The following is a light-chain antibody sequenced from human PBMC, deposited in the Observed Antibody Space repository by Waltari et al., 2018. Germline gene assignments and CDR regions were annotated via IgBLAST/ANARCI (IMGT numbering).Light chain of an antibody. Sequence: DIHLTKLPSFLSASVVNRVPSTCRASQDINSFLAWYQQKPGKAPKPLIYAASTLQSGVPSRFSGSGSGTEFTLTISSLQPEDFAAYSCQQLSTYPWTFGQGTRLEIK. J-gene: IGKJ2*02. V-gene: IGKV1-9*01. CDR1: QDINSF. CDR2: AAS. CDR3: QQLSTYPWT.